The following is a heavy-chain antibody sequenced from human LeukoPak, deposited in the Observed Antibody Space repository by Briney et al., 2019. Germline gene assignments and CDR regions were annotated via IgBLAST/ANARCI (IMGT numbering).Heavy chain of an antibody. Sequence: PGGSLRLSCAASGFTFSSYEMNWVRQAPGKGLEWVSYISSSGSTIYYADSVKGRFTISRDNAKNSLYLQMNSLRAEDTAVYYCATSPYCGGDCYSGIQSLYYFDYWGQGTLVTVSS. V-gene: IGHV3-48*03. CDR1: GFTFSSYE. D-gene: IGHD2-21*02. CDR3: ATSPYCGGDCYSGIQSLYYFDY. J-gene: IGHJ4*02. CDR2: ISSSGSTI.